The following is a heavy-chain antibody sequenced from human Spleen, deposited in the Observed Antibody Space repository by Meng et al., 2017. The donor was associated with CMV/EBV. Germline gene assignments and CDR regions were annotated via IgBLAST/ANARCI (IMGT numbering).Heavy chain of an antibody. CDR2: IYSGGST. Sequence: GGSLRLSCAASGFTVSSNYMSWVRQAPGKGLEWVSVIYSGGSTYYADSVKGRFTISRDNSKNTLYLQMNSLRAEDTAVYYCARAGYDFWSGQGWFDPWGQGTLVTVSS. D-gene: IGHD3-3*01. V-gene: IGHV3-66*02. CDR1: GFTVSSNY. CDR3: ARAGYDFWSGQGWFDP. J-gene: IGHJ5*02.